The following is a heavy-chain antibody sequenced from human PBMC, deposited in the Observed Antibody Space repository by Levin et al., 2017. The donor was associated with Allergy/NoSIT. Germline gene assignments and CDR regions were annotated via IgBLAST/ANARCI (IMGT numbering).Heavy chain of an antibody. V-gene: IGHV1-69*13. D-gene: IGHD4-23*01. Sequence: PGASVKVSCKASGGTFSSYAISWVRQAPGQGLEWMGGIIPIFGTANYAQKFQGRVTITADESTSTAYMELSSLRSEDTAVYYCARTTVVTPDAEYFQHWGQGTLVTVSS. J-gene: IGHJ1*01. CDR2: IIPIFGTA. CDR1: GGTFSSYA. CDR3: ARTTVVTPDAEYFQH.